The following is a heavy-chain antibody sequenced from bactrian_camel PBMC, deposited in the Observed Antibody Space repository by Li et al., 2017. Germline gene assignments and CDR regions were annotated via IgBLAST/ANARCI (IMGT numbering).Heavy chain of an antibody. CDR2: IYSDTDAT. Sequence: HVQLVESGGGLVQVGGSLRLSCATSGFAFSFYGMHWVRQAPGAEREGVAQIYSDTDATYYADSVKGRFIISMDNAKNTGYLEMNSLKYEDTAVYYCARYRDVRVGDATFRGVDYWGKGTQVTVS. D-gene: IGHD5*01. V-gene: IGHV3S1*01. J-gene: IGHJ7*01. CDR1: GFAFSFYG.